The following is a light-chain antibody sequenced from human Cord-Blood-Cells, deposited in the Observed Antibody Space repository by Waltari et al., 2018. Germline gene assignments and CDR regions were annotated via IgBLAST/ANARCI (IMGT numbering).Light chain of an antibody. CDR3: QSYDSSLRGSV. V-gene: IGLV1-40*01. CDR2: GNS. CDR1: STNIGAGYD. J-gene: IGLJ2*01. Sequence: QSVLTQPPSVSGAPGQRVTISCTGRSTNIGAGYDVHWYQQLPGTAPKHRIDGNSNQPSGVPDRFSGSKSDTSASLAITGLQAEDEADYYCQSYDSSLRGSVVGGGTKLTVL.